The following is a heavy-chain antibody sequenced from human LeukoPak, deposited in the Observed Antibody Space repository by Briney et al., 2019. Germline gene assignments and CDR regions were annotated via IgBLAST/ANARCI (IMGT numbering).Heavy chain of an antibody. V-gene: IGHV1-8*01. CDR2: MNPNSGNT. CDR1: GYTFTSYD. J-gene: IGHJ4*02. D-gene: IGHD6-6*01. Sequence: ASVKVSCKASGYTFTSYDINWVRQATGQGLEWMGWMNPNSGNTGYAQKFQGRVTVTRNTSISTAYMELSSLRSEDTAVYYCARYEYLEQEYSRSSGGYWGQGTLVTVSS. CDR3: ARYEYLEQEYSRSSGGY.